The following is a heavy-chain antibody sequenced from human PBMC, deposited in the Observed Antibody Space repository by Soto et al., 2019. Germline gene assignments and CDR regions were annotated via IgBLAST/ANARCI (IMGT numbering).Heavy chain of an antibody. CDR2: ISSDGSRT. CDR3: VRDHRGFL. V-gene: IGHV3-74*01. Sequence: EVQMLESGGGLVQPGGSLRLSCAASGFTFSSYWMHWVRQTPGKGLVWVSRISSDGSRTDYAESVKGRFSISRDNAKNTLYLHIKTLRADDSGVYFCVRDHRGFLWGRGTTVTVSS. CDR1: GFTFSSYW. D-gene: IGHD2-21*01. J-gene: IGHJ6*04.